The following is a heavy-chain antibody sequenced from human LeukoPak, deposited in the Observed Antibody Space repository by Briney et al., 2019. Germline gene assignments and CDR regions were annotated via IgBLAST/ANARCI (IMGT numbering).Heavy chain of an antibody. CDR1: GYTFTSYY. CDR2: INPSGGST. CDR3: ARDFGLQNYYFDY. J-gene: IGHJ4*02. D-gene: IGHD4-11*01. V-gene: IGHV1-46*01. Sequence: GASVKVSCKASGYTFTSYYMHWVRQAPGQGIEWVGIINPSGGSTSYAQKFQGRVNMTRDMSTSTVYMELSSLRSEDTAVYYCARDFGLQNYYFDYWGQGTLVTVSS.